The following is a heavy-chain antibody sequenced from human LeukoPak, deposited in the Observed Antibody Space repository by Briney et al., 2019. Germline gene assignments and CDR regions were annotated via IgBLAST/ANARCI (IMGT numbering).Heavy chain of an antibody. V-gene: IGHV1-24*01. Sequence: AASVKVSCKVSGYTLTELSMHWVRQAPGKGLEWMGGFDPEDGETIYAQKFQGRVTMTEDTSTDTAYMELSSLRSEDTAVYYCATDRWYYDSSGQNLQNWFDPWGQGTLVTVSS. CDR1: GYTLTELS. CDR2: FDPEDGET. D-gene: IGHD3-22*01. CDR3: ATDRWYYDSSGQNLQNWFDP. J-gene: IGHJ5*02.